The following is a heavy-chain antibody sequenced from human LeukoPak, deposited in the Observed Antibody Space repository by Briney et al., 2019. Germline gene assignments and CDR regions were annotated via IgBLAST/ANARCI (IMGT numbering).Heavy chain of an antibody. CDR3: ARGGEHDYGDYFDY. CDR1: GGTFSSYA. J-gene: IGHJ4*02. V-gene: IGHV1-69*05. CDR2: IIPIFGTA. Sequence: SVKVSCKASGGTFSSYAISWVRQAPGQGLEWMGGIIPIFGTANYAQKFQGRVTITTDESTSTAYMELSRLSSDDTAVYYCARGGEHDYGDYFDYWGQGTLVTVSS. D-gene: IGHD4-17*01.